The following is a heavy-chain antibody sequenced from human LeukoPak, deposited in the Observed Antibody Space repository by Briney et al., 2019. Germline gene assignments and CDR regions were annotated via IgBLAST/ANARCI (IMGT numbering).Heavy chain of an antibody. Sequence: PGGSLRLSCAASGVTVSTNYMSWVRQAPGKGLEWVSVIYSGGSTFYADSVKGRFMISRDNSQNTLYLQMNTLRAEDTAVYYCARQNGGYNWHFDLWGRGTLVTVSS. CDR1: GVTVSTNY. V-gene: IGHV3-66*04. CDR2: IYSGGST. J-gene: IGHJ2*01. CDR3: ARQNGGYNWHFDL. D-gene: IGHD5-18*01.